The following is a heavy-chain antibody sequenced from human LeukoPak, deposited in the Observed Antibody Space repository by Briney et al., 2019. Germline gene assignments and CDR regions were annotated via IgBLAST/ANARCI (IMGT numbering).Heavy chain of an antibody. CDR2: ISSSSTTM. J-gene: IGHJ4*02. Sequence: GGSLRLSCGVSGFTFSAYSMNWVRQVPGKGLEWVSYISSSSTTMHFADSVKGRFTISRDNAKNLLYLQMDSLRVEDTAVYYCARAPGTALDYWGQGTPVTVSS. CDR3: ARAPGTALDY. CDR1: GFTFSAYS. D-gene: IGHD5-18*01. V-gene: IGHV3-48*04.